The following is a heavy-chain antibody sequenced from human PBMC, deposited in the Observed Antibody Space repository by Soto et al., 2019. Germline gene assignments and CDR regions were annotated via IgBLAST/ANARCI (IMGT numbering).Heavy chain of an antibody. CDR1: GGSISSGDYY. J-gene: IGHJ4*02. CDR3: ARCGYSYDKYYFDY. CDR2: IYYSGST. Sequence: PSETLSLTCTVSGGSISSGDYYWSWIRQPPGKGLEWIGYIYYSGSTYYNPSLKSRVTISVDTSKNQFSLKLSSVTAADTAVYYCARCGYSYDKYYFDYWGQGTLVTVSS. V-gene: IGHV4-30-4*01. D-gene: IGHD5-18*01.